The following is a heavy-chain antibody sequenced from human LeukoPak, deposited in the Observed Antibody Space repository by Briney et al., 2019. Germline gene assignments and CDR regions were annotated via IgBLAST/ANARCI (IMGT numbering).Heavy chain of an antibody. CDR2: MNPNSGNT. D-gene: IGHD3-22*01. V-gene: IGHV1-8*03. CDR3: ARDHPDRNGYYYYFDL. J-gene: IGHJ4*02. CDR1: GYTFTSYD. Sequence: ASVKVSCKASGYTFTSYDINWVRQATGQGLEWMGWMNPNSGNTGYAQKFQGRVTITRDTSTNTAYMDLRSLGSDDTAVYYRARDHPDRNGYYYYFDLWGQGSLVTVSS.